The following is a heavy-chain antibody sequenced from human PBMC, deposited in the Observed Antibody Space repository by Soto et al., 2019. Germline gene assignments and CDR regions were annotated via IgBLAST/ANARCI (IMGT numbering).Heavy chain of an antibody. V-gene: IGHV4-59*01. CDR3: ARDLQGTDPYYYGMDV. J-gene: IGHJ6*02. D-gene: IGHD4-4*01. CDR2: IYYSGST. CDR1: GGSISSYY. Sequence: PSETLSLTCTVSGGSISSYYWSWIRQPPGKGLEWIGYIYYSGSTNYNPSLKSRVTISVDTSKNQFSLKLSSVTAADTAVYYCARDLQGTDPYYYGMDVWGQGTTVT.